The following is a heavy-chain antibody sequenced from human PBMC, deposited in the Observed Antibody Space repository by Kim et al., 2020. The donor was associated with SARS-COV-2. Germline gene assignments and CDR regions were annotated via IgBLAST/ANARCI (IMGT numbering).Heavy chain of an antibody. Sequence: SETLSLTCAVYGGSFSGYYWSWIRQPPGKGLEFIGEINHSGSTNYNPSLKSRVTISVDTSKNQFSLKLSSVTAADTAVYYCAREDYDYVWGSYRSNWYFDLWGRGTLVTVSS. CDR2: INHSGST. J-gene: IGHJ2*01. D-gene: IGHD3-16*02. CDR3: AREDYDYVWGSYRSNWYFDL. CDR1: GGSFSGYY. V-gene: IGHV4-34*01.